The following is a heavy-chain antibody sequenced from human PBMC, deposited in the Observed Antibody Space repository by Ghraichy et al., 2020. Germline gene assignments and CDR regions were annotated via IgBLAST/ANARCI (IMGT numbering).Heavy chain of an antibody. Sequence: GGPLRLSCAASGFTFSSYWMSWVRQAPGKGLEWVANIKQDGSEKYYVDSVKGRFTISRDNAKNSLYLQMNSLRAEDTAVYYCARDLNYGGNSGIDYWGQGTLVTVSS. J-gene: IGHJ4*02. D-gene: IGHD4-23*01. CDR2: IKQDGSEK. V-gene: IGHV3-7*01. CDR3: ARDLNYGGNSGIDY. CDR1: GFTFSSYW.